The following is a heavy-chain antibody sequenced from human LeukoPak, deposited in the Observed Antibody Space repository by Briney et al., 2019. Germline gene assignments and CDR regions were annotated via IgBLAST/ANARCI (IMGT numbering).Heavy chain of an antibody. CDR2: INSTGDDI. V-gene: IGHV3-23*01. J-gene: IGHJ4*02. Sequence: PGRSLRLSCAASGFTFSTYAMTSVRQAAGKGLEWVSGINSTGDDIYYADSVRGRFTISRDNSKNALYLQMDSLRAEDTAVYYCANSVGSSSRDYWGQGTLVTVSS. D-gene: IGHD6-6*01. CDR1: GFTFSTYA. CDR3: ANSVGSSSRDY.